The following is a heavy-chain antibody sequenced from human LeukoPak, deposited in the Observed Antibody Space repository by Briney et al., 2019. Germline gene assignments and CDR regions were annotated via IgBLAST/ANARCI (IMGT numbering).Heavy chain of an antibody. CDR3: ARDRGDTMVRGVDYYYYYMDV. D-gene: IGHD3-10*01. Sequence: VASVKVSCKTSGYTFTGYYMHWVRQAPGQGLEWMGWINPNSGGTNYAQKFQGRVTMTRDTSISTAYMELSSLRSEDTAVYYCARDRGDTMVRGVDYYYYYMDVWGKGTTVTVSS. V-gene: IGHV1-2*02. CDR2: INPNSGGT. J-gene: IGHJ6*03. CDR1: GYTFTGYY.